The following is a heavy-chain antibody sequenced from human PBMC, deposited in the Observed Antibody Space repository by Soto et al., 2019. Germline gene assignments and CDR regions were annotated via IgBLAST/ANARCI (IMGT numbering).Heavy chain of an antibody. V-gene: IGHV3-30-3*01. CDR3: ARDLSVVPAAIGYYYYGMDV. D-gene: IGHD2-2*01. Sequence: PWGSLRLSCAASGVTFSSYAMHWVRQAPGKGLEWVAVISYDGSNKYYADSVKSRFTITRDNSKNTLYLQMNSLRAEDTAVYYCARDLSVVPAAIGYYYYGMDVWGQGTTVTVSS. J-gene: IGHJ6*02. CDR2: ISYDGSNK. CDR1: GVTFSSYA.